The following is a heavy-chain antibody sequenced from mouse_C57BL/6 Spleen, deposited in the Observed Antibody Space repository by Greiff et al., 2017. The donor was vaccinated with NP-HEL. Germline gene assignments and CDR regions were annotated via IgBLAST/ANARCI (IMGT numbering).Heavy chain of an antibody. D-gene: IGHD1-2*01. J-gene: IGHJ1*03. CDR1: GYSFTGYY. Sequence: VQLQQSGPELVKPGASVKISCKASGYSFTGYYMNWVKQSPEKSLEWIGEINPSTGGTTYNQKFKAKATLTVDKSSSTAYMQLKSLTSEDSAVDYCARYLLRHWYFDVWGTGTTVTVSS. CDR3: ARYLLRHWYFDV. V-gene: IGHV1-42*01. CDR2: INPSTGGT.